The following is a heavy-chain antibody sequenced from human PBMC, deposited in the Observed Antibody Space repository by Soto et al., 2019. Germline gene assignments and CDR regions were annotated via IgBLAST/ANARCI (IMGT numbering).Heavy chain of an antibody. CDR3: ASVSAAQNYNGMDA. J-gene: IGHJ6*02. Sequence: VQLVESGGGLVQPGGSLRLSCVASEFSFSTYWMHWVRQAPGKGLMWVARIDTTGSTTTYADSVQGRFTISRDNAKNTMYRQINGVGNNETVIYFGASVSAAQNYNGMDAWGQGTKVTVS. CDR2: IDTTGSTT. V-gene: IGHV3-74*01. D-gene: IGHD2-15*01. CDR1: EFSFSTYW.